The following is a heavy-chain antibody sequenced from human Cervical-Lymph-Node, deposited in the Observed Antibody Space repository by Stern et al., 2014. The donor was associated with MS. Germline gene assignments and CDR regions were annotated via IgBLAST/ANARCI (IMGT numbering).Heavy chain of an antibody. CDR3: AKGRSQYGGMDA. Sequence: EVQLVQSGGVVVKPGGSLRLSCAASGFNFDDYVMHWVRQAPGKGLEWVSLISWDATTEYYADSVKGRFTISRDSRTDFLYLEMTSLRPEDTGLYYCAKGRSQYGGMDAWGQGTTVIVSS. V-gene: IGHV3-43*01. J-gene: IGHJ6*02. D-gene: IGHD4-17*01. CDR1: GFNFDDYV. CDR2: ISWDATTE.